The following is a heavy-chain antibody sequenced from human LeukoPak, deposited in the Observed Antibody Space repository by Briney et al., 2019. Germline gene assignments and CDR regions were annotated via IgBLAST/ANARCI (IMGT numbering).Heavy chain of an antibody. D-gene: IGHD2-2*01. V-gene: IGHV1-2*02. CDR3: ARVSYQLPTLFDY. CDR1: GYTFTGYY. Sequence: GESLKISCKASGYTFTGYYMHWVRQAPGQGLEWMGWINPNSGGTNYAQKFQGRVTVTRDTSISTAYMELSRLRSDDTAVYYCARVSYQLPTLFDYWGQGTLVTVSS. J-gene: IGHJ4*02. CDR2: INPNSGGT.